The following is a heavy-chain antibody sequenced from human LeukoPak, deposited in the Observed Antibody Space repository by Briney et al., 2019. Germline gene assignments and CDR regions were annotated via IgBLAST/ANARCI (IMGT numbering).Heavy chain of an antibody. J-gene: IGHJ4*02. CDR3: ARGLDSGYDYYDSSGPDY. V-gene: IGHV3-33*01. Sequence: GGSLRLSCAASGFTFSSYGMHWVRQAPGKGLEWVAVIWYDGSNKYYADSVKGRFTISRDNSKNTLYLQMNSLRAEDTAVYYCARGLDSGYDYYDSSGPDYWGQGTLVTVSS. CDR1: GFTFSSYG. D-gene: IGHD3-22*01. CDR2: IWYDGSNK.